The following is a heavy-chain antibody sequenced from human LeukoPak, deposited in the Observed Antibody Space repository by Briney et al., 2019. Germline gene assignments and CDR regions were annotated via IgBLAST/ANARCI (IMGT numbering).Heavy chain of an antibody. J-gene: IGHJ4*02. CDR2: ISSSSSYI. D-gene: IGHD6-13*01. Sequence: PGGSLRLSCAASGFTFSSYSMNWVRQAPGKGLEWVSSISSSSSYIYYADSVKGRFTISRDNAKNSLYLQMNSLRAEDTAVCYCARASAAGTNFDYWGQGTLVTVSS. CDR1: GFTFSSYS. V-gene: IGHV3-21*01. CDR3: ARASAAGTNFDY.